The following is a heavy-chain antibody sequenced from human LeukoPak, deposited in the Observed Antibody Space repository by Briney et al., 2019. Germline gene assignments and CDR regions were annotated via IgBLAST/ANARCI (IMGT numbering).Heavy chain of an antibody. CDR2: IYYSGST. CDR3: ATAPYEYIWGTYRTNWFDP. D-gene: IGHD3-16*02. Sequence: SETLSLTCTVSGGSISNYYWSWIRQPPGKGLEWIGYIYYSGSTNYNPSLKSRVTISVDTSKNQFSLKLNSMTAADTAVYYCATAPYEYIWGTYRTNWFDPWGQGTLVTVSS. CDR1: GGSISNYY. V-gene: IGHV4-59*08. J-gene: IGHJ5*02.